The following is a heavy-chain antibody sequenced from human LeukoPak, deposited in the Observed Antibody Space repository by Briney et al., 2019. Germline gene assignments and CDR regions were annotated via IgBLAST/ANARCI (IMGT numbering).Heavy chain of an antibody. CDR2: IGTYGGDT. D-gene: IGHD3-22*01. CDR1: TSR. CDR3: ARDLWNFYDDSGYKRDFDS. V-gene: IGHV1-18*01. J-gene: IGHJ5*01. Sequence: LRASVKVSCKATSRISWVRQAPGQGLEWMGWIGTYGGDTYYAQKFQGRITVTTDTSTSTVYMELRNLRSDDTAVYYCARDLWNFYDDSGYKRDFDSWGQGTLVTVSS.